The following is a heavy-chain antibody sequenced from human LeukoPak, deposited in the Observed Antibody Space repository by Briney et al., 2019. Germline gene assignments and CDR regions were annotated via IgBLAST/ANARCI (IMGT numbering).Heavy chain of an antibody. V-gene: IGHV3-23*01. Sequence: GGSLRVSCEASGFTFSSYAMSWVRQAPGKGLEWVSGISGSGTGTYYADSVKGRFTISRDNSKNTLYLQMNSLRGEDTAVYYCAKQAAAGTLSPLGFWGQGTLVSLSP. CDR2: ISGSGTGT. D-gene: IGHD6-13*01. J-gene: IGHJ4*02. CDR1: GFTFSSYA. CDR3: AKQAAAGTLSPLGF.